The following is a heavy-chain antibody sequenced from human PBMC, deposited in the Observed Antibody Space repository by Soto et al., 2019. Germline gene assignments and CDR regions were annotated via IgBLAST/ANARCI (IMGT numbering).Heavy chain of an antibody. CDR1: GGSISSYY. J-gene: IGHJ3*02. V-gene: IGHV4-59*12. D-gene: IGHD3-3*02. CDR2: IYHSGST. Sequence: SETLSLTCTVSGGSISSYYWSWFRQPPGKGLEWIGEIYHSGSTNYNPSLKSRVTISVDKSKNQFSLKLSSVTAADTAVYYCARVLGNDAFDIWGQGTMVTVSS. CDR3: ARVLGNDAFDI.